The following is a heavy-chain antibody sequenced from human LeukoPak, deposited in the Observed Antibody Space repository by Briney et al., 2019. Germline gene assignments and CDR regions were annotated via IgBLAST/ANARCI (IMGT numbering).Heavy chain of an antibody. CDR3: ARDSSGADY. CDR1: GYTFTGYY. J-gene: IGHJ4*02. CDR2: INPKSGGT. D-gene: IGHD3-22*01. Sequence: EASVKVSFKASGYTFTGYYIHWVRQAPGRGLEWMGWINPKSGGTNYAQKFQGRVTMTRDTSISTAYMELSRLRSDDTAVYYCARDSSGADYWGQGTLVTVSS. V-gene: IGHV1-2*02.